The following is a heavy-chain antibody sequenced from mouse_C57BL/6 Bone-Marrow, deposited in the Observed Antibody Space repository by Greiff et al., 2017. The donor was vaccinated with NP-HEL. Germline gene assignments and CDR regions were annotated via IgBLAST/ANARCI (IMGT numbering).Heavy chain of an antibody. Sequence: VQLVESGGGLVKPGGSLKLSCAASGFTFSDYGMHWVRQAPEKGLEWVAYISSGSSTIYYADTVKGRFTISRDNAKNTLFLQMTSLRSEDTAMYYCARDYGSSYDYFDDWGQGTTLTVSS. D-gene: IGHD1-1*01. CDR2: ISSGSSTI. V-gene: IGHV5-17*01. J-gene: IGHJ2*01. CDR1: GFTFSDYG. CDR3: ARDYGSSYDYFDD.